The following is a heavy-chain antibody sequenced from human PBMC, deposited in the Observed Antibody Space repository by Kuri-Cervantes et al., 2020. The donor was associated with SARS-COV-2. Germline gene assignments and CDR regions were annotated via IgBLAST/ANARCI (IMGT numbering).Heavy chain of an antibody. CDR3: ARGHSALKRELLPFDY. D-gene: IGHD1-26*01. CDR2: ISAYNGNT. J-gene: IGHJ4*02. Sequence: ASVKVSCKASGYTFTSYGISGVRQAPGQGLEWMGWISAYNGNTNYAQKLQGRVNMTTDTSTSTAYMELRSQRSGDTAVYYCARGHSALKRELLPFDYWGQGTLVTVSS. CDR1: GYTFTSYG. V-gene: IGHV1-18*01.